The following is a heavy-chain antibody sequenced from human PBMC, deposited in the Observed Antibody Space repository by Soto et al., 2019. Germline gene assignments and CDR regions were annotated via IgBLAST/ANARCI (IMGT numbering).Heavy chain of an antibody. CDR2: ISSSSSTI. D-gene: IGHD3-16*01. CDR3: ARVTGPWGSYRYYFDY. Sequence: GGSLRLSCAASGFTFSSYSMNWVRQAPGKGLEWVSYISSSSSTIYYADSVKGRFTISRDNAKNSLYLQMNSLRAEDTAVYYCARVTGPWGSYRYYFDYWGQGTLVTVSS. V-gene: IGHV3-48*01. CDR1: GFTFSSYS. J-gene: IGHJ4*02.